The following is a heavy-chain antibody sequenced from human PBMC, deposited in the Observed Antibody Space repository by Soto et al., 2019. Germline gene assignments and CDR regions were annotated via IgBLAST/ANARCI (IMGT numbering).Heavy chain of an antibody. CDR1: GFTFNSLS. CDR2: ISHDGRVT. D-gene: IGHD2-21*02. V-gene: IGHV3-30*04. J-gene: IGHJ4*02. CDR3: AREPYGDSQYFDD. Sequence: QVQLVESGGGMVQPGTSLRLSCAASGFTFNSLSLHWVRQRPDKGLEWVAVISHDGRVTFYADFVKGRFTVSRDNSKNTISLQVNSLRGEDTAVDYCAREPYGDSQYFDDWGQGTLVTVSS.